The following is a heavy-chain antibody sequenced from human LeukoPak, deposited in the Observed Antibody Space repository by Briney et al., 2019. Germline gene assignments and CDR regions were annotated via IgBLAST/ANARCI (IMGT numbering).Heavy chain of an antibody. V-gene: IGHV3-23*01. CDR2: ISGSGGST. CDR3: AKYSDRPSYFDY. D-gene: IGHD6-13*01. J-gene: IGHJ4*02. CDR1: GFTFSSYA. Sequence: GGSLRLPCAASGFTFSSYAMSWVRQAPGKGLEWVSAISGSGGSTYYADSVKGRFTISRDNSKNTLYLQMNGLRAEDTAVYYCAKYSDRPSYFDYWGQGTLVTVSS.